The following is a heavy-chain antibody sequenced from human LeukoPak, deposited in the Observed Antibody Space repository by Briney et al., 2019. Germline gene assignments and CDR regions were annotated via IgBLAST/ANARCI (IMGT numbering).Heavy chain of an antibody. CDR3: TTMRYCSGGSCSDY. D-gene: IGHD2-15*01. CDR1: GFTFSSYG. CDR2: IKSKTDGGTT. V-gene: IGHV3-15*01. Sequence: GGSLRLSCAASGFTFSSYGMHWVRQAPGKGLEWVGRIKSKTDGGTTDYAAPVKGRFTISRDDSKNTLYLQMNSLKTEDTAVYYCTTMRYCSGGSCSDYWGQGTLVTVSS. J-gene: IGHJ4*02.